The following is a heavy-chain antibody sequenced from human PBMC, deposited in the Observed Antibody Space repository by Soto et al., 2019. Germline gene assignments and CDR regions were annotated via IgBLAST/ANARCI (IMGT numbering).Heavy chain of an antibody. D-gene: IGHD3-10*01. Sequence: LSLTCAVYGGSFSGYYWSWIRQPPGKGLEWIGEINHSGSTNYNPSLKSRVTISVDTSKNQFSLKLSSVTAADTAVYYCARGGVTMVRGVIIAYYYYYYGMDVWRQGTTVTVSS. CDR2: INHSGST. J-gene: IGHJ6*02. CDR3: ARGGVTMVRGVIIAYYYYYYGMDV. V-gene: IGHV4-34*01. CDR1: GGSFSGYY.